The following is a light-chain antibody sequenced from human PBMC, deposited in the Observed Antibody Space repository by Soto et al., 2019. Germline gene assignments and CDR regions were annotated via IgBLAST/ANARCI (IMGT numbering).Light chain of an antibody. J-gene: IGKJ1*01. CDR2: GAS. CDR1: QSVSSN. Sequence: EIVMTQSPATLSVSPGERAALSCRASQSVSSNLAWYQQKPGQAPRLLIYGASTRATGIPARFSGSGSGTEFTLTISSLQYEDFAVYYCQQYGSSPLTFGQGTKADIK. V-gene: IGKV3-15*01. CDR3: QQYGSSPLT.